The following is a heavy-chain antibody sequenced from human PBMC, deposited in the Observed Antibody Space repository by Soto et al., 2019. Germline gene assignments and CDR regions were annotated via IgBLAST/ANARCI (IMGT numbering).Heavy chain of an antibody. D-gene: IGHD4-17*01. CDR3: AKHYGDYVRFDY. CDR1: GFTFSDYA. V-gene: IGHV3-23*01. J-gene: IGHJ4*02. CDR2: ISGSVDST. Sequence: EVQLLESGGGLVQPGGSLRLSCAASGFTFSDYAMSWVRQAPGNGLEWVSAISGSVDSTYYADSVKGRFTISRDNSKNTRYLQMNSLIAEDTAVYYSAKHYGDYVRFDYWGQGTLVTVSS.